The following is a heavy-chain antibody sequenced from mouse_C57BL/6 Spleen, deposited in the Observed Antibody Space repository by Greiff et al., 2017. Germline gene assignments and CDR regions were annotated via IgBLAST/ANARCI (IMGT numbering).Heavy chain of an antibody. D-gene: IGHD2-1*01. V-gene: IGHV1-81*01. CDR2: IYPRSGNT. CDR1: GYTFTSYG. Sequence: QVHVKQSGAELARPGASVKLSCKASGYTFTSYGISWVKQRTGQGLEWIGEIYPRSGNTYYNEKFKGKATLTADKSSSTAYMELRSLTSEDSAVYFCARCYGNSPYFDYWGQGTTLTVSS. CDR3: ARCYGNSPYFDY. J-gene: IGHJ2*01.